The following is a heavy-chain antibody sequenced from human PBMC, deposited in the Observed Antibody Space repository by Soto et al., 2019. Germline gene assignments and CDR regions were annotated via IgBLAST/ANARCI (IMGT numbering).Heavy chain of an antibody. CDR1: GGSITHDNW. Sequence: QVQLQESGPGLVKPSETLSLTCAVSGGSITHDNWWNWARQPPGKGLEWIGEISHRGTTNYNPSLKSRVTISVDMSKNQLSLNLTSVTAADTAVYYCAKDHTGADAFDIWGQGIMVTVSS. V-gene: IGHV4-4*02. J-gene: IGHJ3*02. D-gene: IGHD7-27*01. CDR3: AKDHTGADAFDI. CDR2: ISHRGTT.